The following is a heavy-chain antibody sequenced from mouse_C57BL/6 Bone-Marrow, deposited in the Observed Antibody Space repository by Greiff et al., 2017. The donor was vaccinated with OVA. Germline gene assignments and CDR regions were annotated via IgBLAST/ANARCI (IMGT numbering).Heavy chain of an antibody. V-gene: IGHV14-4*01. J-gene: IGHJ2*01. CDR2: IDPENGDT. CDR1: GFNIKDDY. Sequence: VQLQQSGAELVRPGASVKLSCTASGFNIKDDYMHWVKERPEQGLEWVGWIDPENGDTEYASKFQGKATITADTSSKTVYLQLSSLTSEDTAVYYCTTYRYWGQGTTLTVSS. CDR3: TTYRY.